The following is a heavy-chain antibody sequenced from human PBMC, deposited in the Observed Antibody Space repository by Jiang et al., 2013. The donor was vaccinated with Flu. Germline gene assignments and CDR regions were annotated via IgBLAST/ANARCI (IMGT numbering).Heavy chain of an antibody. CDR3: AHRKRDEFDY. J-gene: IGHJ4*02. V-gene: IGHV2-5*02. CDR2: IYWDDDK. Sequence: LALIYWDDDKRYSPSLKSRLTITKDTSKNQVVLTMTNMDPVDTATYYCAHRKRDEFDYWGQGTLVTVSS. D-gene: IGHD5-24*01.